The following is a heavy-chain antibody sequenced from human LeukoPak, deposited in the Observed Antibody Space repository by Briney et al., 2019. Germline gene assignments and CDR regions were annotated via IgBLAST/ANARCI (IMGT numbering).Heavy chain of an antibody. V-gene: IGHV4-39*01. J-gene: IGHJ4*02. Sequence: KPSETLSLTCTVSGGSISSSSYYWGRIRQAPGKGLEWIGSIYYSGRTYYNPFLTSRVTLSVDTSKNQFSLKLSSVTAADTAVYYCARTEVLRFLEWPFDYCGQGALFSASS. CDR3: ARTEVLRFLEWPFDY. CDR1: GGSISSSSYY. D-gene: IGHD3-3*01. CDR2: IYYSGRT.